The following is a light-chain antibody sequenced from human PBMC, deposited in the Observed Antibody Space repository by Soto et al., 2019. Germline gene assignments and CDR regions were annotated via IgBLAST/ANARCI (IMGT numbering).Light chain of an antibody. J-gene: IGKJ5*01. CDR1: QSLVYSDGNTY. CDR2: KVS. V-gene: IGKV2-30*01. CDR3: MQGLQTPPT. Sequence: DVVMTQSPLSLPVTLGQPASISCRSSQSLVYSDGNTYLNWFQQRPGQSPRRLIYKVSNRDSGVPDRFSGSGSGTDFTLKIDRVEAEDVGTYYCMQGLQTPPTFGQGTRLEIK.